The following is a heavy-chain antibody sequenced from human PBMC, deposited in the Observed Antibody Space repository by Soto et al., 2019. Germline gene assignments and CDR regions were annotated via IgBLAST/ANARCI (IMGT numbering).Heavy chain of an antibody. CDR1: GGTFSSYS. D-gene: IGHD3-3*01. CDR3: ASPLRFLDYGAGYYYGMDV. J-gene: IGHJ6*02. Sequence: SVEVSCKASGGTFSSYSISWVRKAPGQGLGCMGGIIPIFGTANYAQKFQGRVTITADESTSTAYMELSSLRSEDTAVYYCASPLRFLDYGAGYYYGMDVWGQGTTVTVSS. CDR2: IIPIFGTA. V-gene: IGHV1-69*01.